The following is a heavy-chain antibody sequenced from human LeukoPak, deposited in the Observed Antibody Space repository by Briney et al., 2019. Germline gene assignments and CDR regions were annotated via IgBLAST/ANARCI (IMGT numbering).Heavy chain of an antibody. CDR3: ARQTGSGLFILP. J-gene: IGHJ4*02. V-gene: IGHV4-34*01. Sequence: PSETLSLTCAVYGGSFRGYYWTWIRQTPGKGLEWIGEIDHIGRTTYNPSLKSRVTISVDTSKNQFSLRLTSVTAADTAVYYCARQTGSGLFILPGGQGTLVTVSS. CDR2: IDHIGRT. CDR1: GGSFRGYY. D-gene: IGHD3/OR15-3a*01.